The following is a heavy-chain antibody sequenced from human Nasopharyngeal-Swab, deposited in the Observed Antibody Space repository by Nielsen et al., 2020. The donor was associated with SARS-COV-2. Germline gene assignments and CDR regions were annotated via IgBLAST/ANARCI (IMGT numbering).Heavy chain of an antibody. Sequence: WIRRPPGKGLEWIGYIYYSGSTYYNPSLKSRVTISVDTSKNQFSLKLSSVTAADTAVYYCARDSGVAGTKYYYYGMDVWGQGTTVTVSS. D-gene: IGHD6-19*01. CDR2: IYYSGST. V-gene: IGHV4-30-4*01. J-gene: IGHJ6*02. CDR3: ARDSGVAGTKYYYYGMDV.